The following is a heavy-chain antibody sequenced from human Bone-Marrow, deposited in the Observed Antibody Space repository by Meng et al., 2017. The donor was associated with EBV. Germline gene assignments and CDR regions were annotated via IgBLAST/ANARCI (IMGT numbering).Heavy chain of an antibody. D-gene: IGHD6-6*01. J-gene: IGHJ4*02. CDR1: GGSFSGYY. CDR2: INHSGST. V-gene: IGHV4-34*01. Sequence: QVQLQQGGAGLLKPSEXLSPTCAVYGGSFSGYYWSWIRQPPGKGLEWIGEINHSGSTNYNPSLKSRLTISVDTSKSQFSLKLSSVTAADTAVYYCARGGRASARAGVGHDFWGQGTLVTVSS. CDR3: ARGGRASARAGVGHDF.